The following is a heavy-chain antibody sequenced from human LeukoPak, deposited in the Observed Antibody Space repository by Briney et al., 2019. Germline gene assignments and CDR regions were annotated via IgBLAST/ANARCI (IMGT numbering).Heavy chain of an antibody. D-gene: IGHD6-13*01. J-gene: IGHJ4*02. V-gene: IGHV4-4*07. Sequence: SETLSPTCSVSGGTISSDYWSWIRQPAGKGLEWIGRIYPSGSTNYNPSLKSRVTMSVDKSKNQFSLKLSSVTAADTAVYYCASQSEYSSSPSFDYWGQGTLVTVSS. CDR2: IYPSGST. CDR3: ASQSEYSSSPSFDY. CDR1: GGTISSDY.